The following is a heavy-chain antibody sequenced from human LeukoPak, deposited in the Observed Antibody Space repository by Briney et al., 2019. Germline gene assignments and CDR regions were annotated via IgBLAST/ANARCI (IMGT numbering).Heavy chain of an antibody. J-gene: IGHJ4*02. V-gene: IGHV3-23*01. Sequence: GGSLRLTCAASGFTFSSYAMSWVSQAPGKGLEWVSAISGSGGSTYYADSVKGRFTISRDNSKNTLYLQMNSLRAEGTAVYYCAKGPWVSVGYWGQGTLVTVSS. CDR1: GFTFSSYA. CDR3: AKGPWVSVGY. D-gene: IGHD1-26*01. CDR2: ISGSGGST.